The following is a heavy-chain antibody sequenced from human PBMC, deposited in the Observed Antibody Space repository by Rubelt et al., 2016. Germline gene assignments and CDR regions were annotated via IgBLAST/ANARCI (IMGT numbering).Heavy chain of an antibody. CDR1: GDSVSSNNYY. Sequence: QVQLQESGPGLVKPSETLSLTCTVSGDSVSSNNYYWSWVRQPPGQGLDWIGYFYYSVSPNLNPSLHSPLTMSVDTSKNQFSLKLSSVTAADTAVYYCAREIVVPAAIVRYFDYWGQGTLVTVSS. D-gene: IGHD2-2*01. CDR3: AREIVVPAAIVRYFDY. J-gene: IGHJ4*02. CDR2: FYYSVSP. V-gene: IGHV4-61*01.